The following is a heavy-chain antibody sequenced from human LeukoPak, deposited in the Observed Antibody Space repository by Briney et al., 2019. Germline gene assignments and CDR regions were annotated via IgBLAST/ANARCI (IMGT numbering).Heavy chain of an antibody. V-gene: IGHV1-18*01. J-gene: IGHJ4*02. CDR3: ARVQRNYYGSGSYLGAFDY. Sequence: GASVKVSCKASGYTFTSYGISWVRQAPGQGLEWMGWISAYNGNTNYAQKLQGRVTMTTDISTSTAYMELRSLRSDDTAVYYCARVQRNYYGSGSYLGAFDYWGQGTLVTVSS. CDR2: ISAYNGNT. D-gene: IGHD3-10*01. CDR1: GYTFTSYG.